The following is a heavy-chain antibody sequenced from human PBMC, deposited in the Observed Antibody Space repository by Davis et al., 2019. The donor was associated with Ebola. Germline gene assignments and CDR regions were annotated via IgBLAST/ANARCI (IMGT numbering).Heavy chain of an antibody. CDR3: ARGGGVWFGELLYSYYYGMDV. CDR1: GGSFSGYY. V-gene: IGHV4-34*01. D-gene: IGHD3-10*01. CDR2: INHSGST. Sequence: SETLSLTCAVYGGSFSGYYWSWIRQPPGKGLEWIGEINHSGSTNYNPSLKSRVTISVDTSKNQFSLKLSSVTAADTAVYYCARGGGVWFGELLYSYYYGMDVWGQGTTVTVSS. J-gene: IGHJ6*02.